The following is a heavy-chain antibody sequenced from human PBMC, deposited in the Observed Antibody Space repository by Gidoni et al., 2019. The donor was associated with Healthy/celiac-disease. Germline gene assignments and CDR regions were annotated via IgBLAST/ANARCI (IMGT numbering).Heavy chain of an antibody. J-gene: IGHJ3*02. CDR1: GGAISSGDYY. CDR3: ARDRGSFAFDI. Sequence: VQLQESGPGLVKPSQTLSLTCNVSGGAISSGDYYWRWIRQPPGKGLEWIGYIYYSGSTYYNPSLKSRVTISVDTSTNQFSLKLSSVTAADTAVYYCARDRGSFAFDIWGQGTIVTVSS. CDR2: IYYSGST. D-gene: IGHD1-26*01. V-gene: IGHV4-30-4*01.